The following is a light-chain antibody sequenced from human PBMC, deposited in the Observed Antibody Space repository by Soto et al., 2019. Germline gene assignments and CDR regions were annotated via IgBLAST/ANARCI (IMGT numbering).Light chain of an antibody. Sequence: EIVLTQSPGTLSLSQGERATLSCRASQSVSFTYLAWYQQKPGQAPRLLIYGASSRATGIPDRFSGSGSGTDFTLTISRLEPEDFAVYYCQQYGNSPITFGQGTRLEIK. J-gene: IGKJ5*01. V-gene: IGKV3-20*01. CDR1: QSVSFTY. CDR3: QQYGNSPIT. CDR2: GAS.